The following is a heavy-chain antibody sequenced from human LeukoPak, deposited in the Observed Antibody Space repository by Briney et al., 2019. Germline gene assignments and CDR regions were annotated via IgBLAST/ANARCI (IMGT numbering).Heavy chain of an antibody. D-gene: IGHD2-2*01. J-gene: IGHJ3*02. CDR2: IIPIFGTA. V-gene: IGHV1-69*05. CDR3: ARDLTADIVVVPAAMTGVNAFDI. Sequence: GASVKVPCKASGGTFSSYAISWVRQAPGQGLEWMGRIIPIFGTANYAQKFQGRVTITTDESTSTAYMELSSLRSEDTAVYYCARDLTADIVVVPAAMTGVNAFDIWGQGTMVTVSS. CDR1: GGTFSSYA.